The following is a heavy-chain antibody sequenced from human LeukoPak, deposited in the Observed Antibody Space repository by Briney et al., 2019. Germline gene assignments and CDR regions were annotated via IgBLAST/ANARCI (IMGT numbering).Heavy chain of an antibody. CDR3: ARANPIAAAGSEGDY. D-gene: IGHD6-13*01. CDR1: GYTFTGYY. Sequence: ASVKVSCKASGYTFTGYYMHWVRQAPGQGLEWMGWISAYNGNTNYAQKLQGRVTMTTDTSTSTAYMELRSLRSDDTAVYYCARANPIAAAGSEGDYWGQGTLVTVSS. V-gene: IGHV1-18*04. J-gene: IGHJ4*02. CDR2: ISAYNGNT.